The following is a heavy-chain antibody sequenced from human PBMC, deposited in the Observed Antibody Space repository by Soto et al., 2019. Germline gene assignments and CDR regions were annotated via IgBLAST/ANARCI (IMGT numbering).Heavy chain of an antibody. J-gene: IGHJ4*02. D-gene: IGHD2-8*02. CDR2: INHSGST. CDR3: ARDKITGLFDY. Sequence: PSETLXLTCAVYGGSFSGYYWTWIRQPPGTGLEWIGEINHSGSTNYNPSLKSRVTISVDTSKNQFSLKLTSVTAADTAVYYCARDKITGLFDYWGQGTLVTVS. CDR1: GGSFSGYY. V-gene: IGHV4-34*01.